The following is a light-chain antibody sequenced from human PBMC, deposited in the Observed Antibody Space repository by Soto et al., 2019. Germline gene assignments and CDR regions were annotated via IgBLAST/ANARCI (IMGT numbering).Light chain of an antibody. CDR1: QSVSSSY. J-gene: IGKJ5*01. CDR2: AAS. V-gene: IGKV3-20*01. Sequence: EIVLTQSPGTLSLCPGERATLSCRASQSVSSSYLAWYQQKPGQAPRLLMSAASSRATGIPDRFSGSGSGTDFTLTISRLEAEDFAVYYCLQSSSSPITFGQGTRLEIK. CDR3: LQSSSSPIT.